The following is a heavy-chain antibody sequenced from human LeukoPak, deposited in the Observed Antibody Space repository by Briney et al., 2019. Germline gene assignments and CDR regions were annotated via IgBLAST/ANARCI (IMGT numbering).Heavy chain of an antibody. CDR1: GFTFSSYA. J-gene: IGHJ4*02. V-gene: IGHV3-23*01. CDR2: FSGSGGST. Sequence: GGSLRLSCAASGFTFSSYAMSWVRQAPGKGLEWVSTFSGSGGSTHYADSVKGRFTISRDNSKNTLYLQMNSLRAEDTAVYYCASLSSSFLVDYWGQGTLVTVSS. D-gene: IGHD6-13*01. CDR3: ASLSSSFLVDY.